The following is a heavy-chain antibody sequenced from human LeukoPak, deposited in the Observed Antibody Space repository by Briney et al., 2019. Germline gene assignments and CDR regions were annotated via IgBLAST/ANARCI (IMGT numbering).Heavy chain of an antibody. CDR1: GGSFSGYY. V-gene: IGHV4-59*01. CDR3: ARARRWFDP. Sequence: SETLSLTCAVYGGSFSGYYWSWIRQPPGKGLEWIGYIYYSGSTNYNPSLKSRVTISVDTSKNQFSLKLSSVTAADTAVYYCARARRWFDPWGQGTLVTVSS. J-gene: IGHJ5*02. CDR2: IYYSGST.